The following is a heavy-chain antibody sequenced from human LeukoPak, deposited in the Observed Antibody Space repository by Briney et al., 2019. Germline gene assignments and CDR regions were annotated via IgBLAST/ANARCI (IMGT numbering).Heavy chain of an antibody. J-gene: IGHJ4*02. D-gene: IGHD3-10*01. CDR1: GFTFSNYW. CDR3: TRVGRPIYDY. Sequence: GGSLRLSCAVSGFTFSNYWMHWVRQAPGKGLVWVSRINSDGSSTNYADSVKGRFTISRDNTKNTLYLQMNSLSAEDTAVYFCTRVGRPIYDYWGQGTLATVSS. V-gene: IGHV3-74*01. CDR2: INSDGSST.